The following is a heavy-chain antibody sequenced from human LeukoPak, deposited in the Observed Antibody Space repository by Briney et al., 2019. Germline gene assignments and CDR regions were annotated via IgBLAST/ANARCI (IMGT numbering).Heavy chain of an antibody. CDR2: INHSGST. CDR3: ARHYYDSSGYYPLYFDY. Sequence: SETLSLTCAVHGGSFSGYYWSWIRQPPGKGLEWIGEINHSGSTNYNPSLKSRVTISVDTSKKQFSLKLSSVTAADTAVYYCARHYYDSSGYYPLYFDYWGQGTLVTVSS. J-gene: IGHJ4*02. CDR1: GGSFSGYY. V-gene: IGHV4-34*01. D-gene: IGHD3-22*01.